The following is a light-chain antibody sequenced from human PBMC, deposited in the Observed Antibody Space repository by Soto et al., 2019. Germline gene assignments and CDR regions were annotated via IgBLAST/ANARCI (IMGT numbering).Light chain of an antibody. CDR1: SSDVGGYNY. Sequence: QSALTQPASVSGCPGQSITISCTGTSSDVGGYNYVSWYQQHPGKAPKLMIYDVSNRPSGVSNRFSGSKSGNTASLTISGLQAEDEADYFCSSYTSSSTLLVFGTGTKLTVL. J-gene: IGLJ1*01. CDR2: DVS. V-gene: IGLV2-14*01. CDR3: SSYTSSSTLLV.